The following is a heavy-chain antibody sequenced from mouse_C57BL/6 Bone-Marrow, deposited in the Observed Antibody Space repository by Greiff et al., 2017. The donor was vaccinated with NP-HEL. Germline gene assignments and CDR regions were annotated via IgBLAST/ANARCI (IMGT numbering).Heavy chain of an antibody. J-gene: IGHJ2*01. CDR3: ARYALFITTVVATDY. CDR2: IYPRSGNT. Sequence: QVQLQQSGAELARPGASVKLSCKASGYTFTSYGISWVKQRTGQGLEWIGEIYPRSGNTYYNEKFKGKATLTADKSSSTAYMELRSLTSEDSAVYFCARYALFITTVVATDYWGQGTTLTVSS. V-gene: IGHV1-81*01. D-gene: IGHD1-1*01. CDR1: GYTFTSYG.